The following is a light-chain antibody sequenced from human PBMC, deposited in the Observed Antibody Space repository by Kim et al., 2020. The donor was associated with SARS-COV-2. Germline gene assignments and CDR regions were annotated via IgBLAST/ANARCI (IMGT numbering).Light chain of an antibody. CDR2: AAS. CDR3: LQHRSYPWT. J-gene: IGKJ1*01. Sequence: DIQMTQSPSAMSASVGDRVTITCRASQGISNYLDWCQQKPGKVPKRLISAASSLQSGVPSRFSGSVSGTEFTLTISSLQPEDFATYNCLQHRSYPWTFGQGTRVDIK. V-gene: IGKV1-17*03. CDR1: QGISNY.